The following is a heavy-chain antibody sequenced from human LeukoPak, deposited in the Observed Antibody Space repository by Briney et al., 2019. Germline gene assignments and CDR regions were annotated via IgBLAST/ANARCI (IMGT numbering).Heavy chain of an antibody. CDR3: ARDDYGEPGWFDP. CDR2: INAGNGNT. V-gene: IGHV1-3*01. D-gene: IGHD4-17*01. CDR1: GYTFTSYA. J-gene: IGHJ5*02. Sequence: ASVKVSCKASGYTFTSYAMHWVRQAPGQRLEWMGWINAGNGNTKYSQKFQGRVSLTTDSSTSTVYMELRSLRSDDTAVYYCARDDYGEPGWFDPWGQGTLVTVSS.